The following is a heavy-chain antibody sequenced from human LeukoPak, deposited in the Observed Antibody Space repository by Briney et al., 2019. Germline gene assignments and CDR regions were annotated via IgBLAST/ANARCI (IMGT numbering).Heavy chain of an antibody. CDR1: GGTFRSYA. Sequence: VASVKVSCKASGGTFRSYAISWVRQAPGQGLEWMGRIIPILGIANYAQKFQGRVTITADKSTSTAYMELSSLRSEDTAVYYCARDQIAAAGRVDYWGQGTLVTVSS. V-gene: IGHV1-69*04. CDR3: ARDQIAAAGRVDY. CDR2: IIPILGIA. J-gene: IGHJ4*02. D-gene: IGHD6-13*01.